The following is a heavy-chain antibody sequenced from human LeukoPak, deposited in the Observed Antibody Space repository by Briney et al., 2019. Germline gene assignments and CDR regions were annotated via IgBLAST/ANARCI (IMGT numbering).Heavy chain of an antibody. Sequence: ASVKVSCKVSGYTLTELSMHWVRQAPGKGLEWMGGFDPEDGETIYAQKFQGRVTMTEDTSTDTAYMELSSLRSEDTAVYYCATDGGSYGGNAFDIWGQGTMVTVSS. D-gene: IGHD1-26*01. CDR1: GYTLTELS. CDR3: ATDGGSYGGNAFDI. J-gene: IGHJ3*02. V-gene: IGHV1-24*01. CDR2: FDPEDGET.